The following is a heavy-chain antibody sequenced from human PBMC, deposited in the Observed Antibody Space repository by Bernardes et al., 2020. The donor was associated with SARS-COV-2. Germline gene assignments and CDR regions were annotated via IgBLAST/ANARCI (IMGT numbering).Heavy chain of an antibody. D-gene: IGHD1-26*01. CDR2: ISSVGDFI. CDR3: ARDAGDRGTLFDY. Sequence: RGSLRLSCAASGFTFSSYSMNWVRQAPGKGLEWVSSISSVGDFIFYPDSMKGRFTVSRDNAKNSLYLQMNNLRAEDTAVYYCARDAGDRGTLFDYWGQGTLVTVSS. J-gene: IGHJ4*02. CDR1: GFTFSSYS. V-gene: IGHV3-21*01.